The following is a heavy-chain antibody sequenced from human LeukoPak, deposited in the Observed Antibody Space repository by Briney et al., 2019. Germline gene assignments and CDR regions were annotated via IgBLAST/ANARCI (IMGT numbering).Heavy chain of an antibody. J-gene: IGHJ4*02. V-gene: IGHV1-18*01. D-gene: IGHD2-2*01. Sequence: ASVTVSCKASGYTFTSYGMSWVRQAPGQGLEGMGWISAYNGNTNYAQKLQGRVTMTTDTSTSTAYMELRSLRSDDTAVYYCARDRDKNIVVVPAAYDCWGQGTLVTVSS. CDR1: GYTFTSYG. CDR2: ISAYNGNT. CDR3: ARDRDKNIVVVPAAYDC.